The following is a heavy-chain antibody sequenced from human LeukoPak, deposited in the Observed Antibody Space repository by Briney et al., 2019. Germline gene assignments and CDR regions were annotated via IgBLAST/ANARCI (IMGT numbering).Heavy chain of an antibody. Sequence: ASVKVSCKASGYTFTGYYMHWVRQAPGQGLEWMGWINPNSGGTNYAQKFQGRVTMTRDTSISTAYMELSRLRSDDTAVYYCARVGAAAGTTDAFDIWGQGTMVTVSS. CDR3: ARVGAAAGTTDAFDI. CDR2: INPNSGGT. J-gene: IGHJ3*02. V-gene: IGHV1-2*02. CDR1: GYTFTGYY. D-gene: IGHD6-13*01.